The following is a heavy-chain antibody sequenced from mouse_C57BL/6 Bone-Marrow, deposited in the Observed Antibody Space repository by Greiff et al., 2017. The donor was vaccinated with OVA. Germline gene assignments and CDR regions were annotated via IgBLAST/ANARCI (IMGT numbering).Heavy chain of an antibody. Sequence: VQLQQSGLELVKPGASVKISCKASGYSFTGYYMNWVKQSPEKSLEWIGEINPSTGGTTYNQKFKAKATLTVDKSSSTAYMQLKSLTSEDSAVYYCARGGTSPFAYWGQGTLVTVSA. V-gene: IGHV1-42*01. J-gene: IGHJ3*01. CDR3: ARGGTSPFAY. CDR2: INPSTGGT. D-gene: IGHD4-1*01. CDR1: GYSFTGYY.